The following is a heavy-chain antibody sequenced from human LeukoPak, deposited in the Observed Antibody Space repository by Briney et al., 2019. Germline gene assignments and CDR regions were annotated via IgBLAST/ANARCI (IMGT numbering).Heavy chain of an antibody. CDR2: IWYDGSNK. Sequence: GRSLRLSCAASGFTFSSYGMHWARQAPGKGLEWVAVIWYDGSNKYYADSVKGRFTISRDNSKNTLYLQMNSLRAEDTAVYYCAREGYGSGSYYNVGWRDWFDPWGQGTLVTVSS. CDR3: AREGYGSGSYYNVGWRDWFDP. D-gene: IGHD3-10*01. J-gene: IGHJ5*02. CDR1: GFTFSSYG. V-gene: IGHV3-33*01.